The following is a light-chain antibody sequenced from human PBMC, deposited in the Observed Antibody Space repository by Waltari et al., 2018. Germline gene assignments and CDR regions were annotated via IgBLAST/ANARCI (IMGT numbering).Light chain of an antibody. CDR1: SGHINNV. V-gene: IGLV4-69*01. CDR2: VNSDGSH. Sequence: QLVLTQSPSASASLGASVKLTCTLSSGHINNVIAWLQQRPEKGPRYLMKVNSDGSHNKGDVIPDRFSGSGSGAERYLSISSLQSEDEADYICQTGGHGTWVFGGGTKLTVL. J-gene: IGLJ3*02. CDR3: QTGGHGTWV.